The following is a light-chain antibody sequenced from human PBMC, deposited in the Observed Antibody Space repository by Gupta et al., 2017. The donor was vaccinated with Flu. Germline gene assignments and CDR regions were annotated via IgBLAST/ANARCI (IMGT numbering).Light chain of an antibody. CDR3: QTWGTGIQGV. Sequence: GHSSYAIAWHQQQPEKGPRYLMKLNSDGSHSKGDGIPDRFSGSSSGAERYLTISSLQSEDDADYYCQTWGTGIQGVFGGGTKLTVL. V-gene: IGLV4-69*01. CDR2: LNSDGSH. CDR1: GHSSYA. J-gene: IGLJ3*02.